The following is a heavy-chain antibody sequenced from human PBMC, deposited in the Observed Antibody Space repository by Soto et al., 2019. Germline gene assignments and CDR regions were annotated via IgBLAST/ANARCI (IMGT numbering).Heavy chain of an antibody. V-gene: IGHV3-7*05. CDR3: ARDPGGDNWGAFDI. CDR2: IKPDGSNK. CDR1: GFTFTNSW. Sequence: EVHVMESGGGLVQPGGSLRLSCAASGFTFTNSWMTWVRQAPGKGLEWVANIKPDGSNKYYVDSLEGRFTISRDNAENSLFLQMDSLRTEDTAVYFCARDPGGDNWGAFDIWGQGTLVTVSS. J-gene: IGHJ3*02. D-gene: IGHD7-27*01.